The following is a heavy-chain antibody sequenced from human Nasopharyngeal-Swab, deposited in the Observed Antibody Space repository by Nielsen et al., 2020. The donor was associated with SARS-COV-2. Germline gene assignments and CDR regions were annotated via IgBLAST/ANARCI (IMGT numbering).Heavy chain of an antibody. J-gene: IGHJ6*02. Sequence: VRQAPGKGLEWVPVIYSGGSTYYADSVKGRFTISRDNSKNTLYLQMNSLRAEDTAVYYCARVRYYYYGMDVWGQGTTVTVSS. V-gene: IGHV3-53*01. CDR3: ARVRYYYYGMDV. CDR2: IYSGGST.